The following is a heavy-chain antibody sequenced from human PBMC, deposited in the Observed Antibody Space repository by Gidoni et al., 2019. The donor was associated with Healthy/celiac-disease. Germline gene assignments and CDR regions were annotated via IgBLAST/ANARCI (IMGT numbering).Heavy chain of an antibody. V-gene: IGHV3-21*01. CDR3: ARDRDPLSGSYSFPNWFDP. J-gene: IGHJ5*02. CDR2: ISGSSSYI. D-gene: IGHD1-26*01. Sequence: EVQLVEPGGGLVKPGGSRRLSCSASGFPFSSYSINWVRQAPGKGLEGVSSISGSSSYIYYADSVKGRFTISRDNAKNSLYLQMNSLRAEDTAVYYCARDRDPLSGSYSFPNWFDPWGQGTLVTVSS. CDR1: GFPFSSYS.